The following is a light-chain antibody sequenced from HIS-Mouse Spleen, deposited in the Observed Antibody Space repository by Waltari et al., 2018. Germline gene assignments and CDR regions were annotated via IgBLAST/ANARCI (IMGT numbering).Light chain of an antibody. CDR1: SSDVGGYTY. J-gene: IGLJ1*01. CDR2: EVS. Sequence: QSALTQPPSASGSPGQSVTIPCTGTSSDVGGYTYVSGYQPHPGKAPKLMIYEVSKRPSGVPDRFSGSKSGNTASLTVSGLQAEDEADYYCSSYAGSNNYVFGTGTKVTVL. CDR3: SSYAGSNNYV. V-gene: IGLV2-8*01.